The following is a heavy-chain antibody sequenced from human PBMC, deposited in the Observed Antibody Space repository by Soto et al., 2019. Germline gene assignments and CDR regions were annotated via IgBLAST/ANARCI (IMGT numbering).Heavy chain of an antibody. CDR1: GFIFGDYA. CDR2: IRAKAYGGTT. J-gene: IGHJ4*02. CDR3: TRNQGGVDY. V-gene: IGHV3-49*03. Sequence: EVQLVESGGGLVQPGRSLRLSCTASGFIFGDYAMSWFRQAPGKGLEWVSFIRAKAYGGTTEYAASVQGRFVISRDDSKSIAYLQMNSLKTEDTAVYYCTRNQGGVDYWGQGTLVTVSS.